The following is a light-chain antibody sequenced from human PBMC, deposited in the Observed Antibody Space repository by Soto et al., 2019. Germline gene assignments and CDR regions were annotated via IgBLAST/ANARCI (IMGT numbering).Light chain of an antibody. Sequence: QSALTQPPSASGSPGQSVTISCTGTSSDVGGYNCVSWYQQHPGKAPKLMIYEVSERPSGVPDRFSGSKSSNTASLTVSGLQAEDEADYYCSSYAGSNNFVFGTGTKLTVL. V-gene: IGLV2-8*01. CDR1: SSDVGGYNC. J-gene: IGLJ1*01. CDR3: SSYAGSNNFV. CDR2: EVS.